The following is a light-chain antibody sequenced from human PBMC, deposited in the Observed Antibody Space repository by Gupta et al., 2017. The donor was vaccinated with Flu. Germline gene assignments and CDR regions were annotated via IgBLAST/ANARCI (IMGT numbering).Light chain of an antibody. V-gene: IGLV3-21*01. Sequence: GQTATIACGGETIGSEYVHWYQQKPGQAPVLIIYNDDERPSGIPERFSGSNSGNTATLTISRVEAGDEADYYCQVGDTSTDNWLFGGGTMLTVV. CDR1: TIGSEY. CDR3: QVGDTSTDNWL. CDR2: NDD. J-gene: IGLJ3*02.